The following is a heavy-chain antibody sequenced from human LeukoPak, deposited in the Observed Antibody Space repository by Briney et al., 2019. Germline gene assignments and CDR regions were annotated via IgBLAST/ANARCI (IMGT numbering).Heavy chain of an antibody. J-gene: IGHJ4*02. CDR2: INHSGRT. CDR3: ARVRAAPAD. CDR1: GGSFSGYY. Sequence: PSETLSLTCAVYGGSFSGYYWSWIRQPPGKGLEWIGEINHSGRTNYNPSLKSRVTISVDTSKNQFSLKLSSVTAADTAVYYCARVRAAPADWGQGTLVTVSS. D-gene: IGHD6-6*01. V-gene: IGHV4-34*01.